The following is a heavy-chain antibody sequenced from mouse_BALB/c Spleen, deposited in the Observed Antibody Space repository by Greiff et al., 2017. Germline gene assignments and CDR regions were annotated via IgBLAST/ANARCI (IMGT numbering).Heavy chain of an antibody. V-gene: IGHV1S29*02. D-gene: IGHD2-3*01. CDR2: IYPYNGGT. J-gene: IGHJ3*01. Sequence: VQLKQSGPELVKPGASVKISCKASGYTFTDYNMHWVKQSHGKSLEWIGYIYPYNGGTGYNQKFKSKATLTVDNSSSTAYMELRSLTSEDSAVYYCARVGYSPFAYWGQGTLVTVSA. CDR1: GYTFTDYN. CDR3: ARVGYSPFAY.